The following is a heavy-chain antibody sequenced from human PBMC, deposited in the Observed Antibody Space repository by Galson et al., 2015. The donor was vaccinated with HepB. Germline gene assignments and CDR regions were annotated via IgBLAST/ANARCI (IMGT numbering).Heavy chain of an antibody. CDR1: GYSFTSYW. D-gene: IGHD5-18*01. Sequence: QSGAEVKKPGESLKISCTGSGYSFTSYWIGWVRQTPGKGLEWMGIIYPGDSDTRYSPSFQGQVTTSADKSISTAYLQWSSLKASDTAMYYCARSRLSAMADFDYWGQGTLVTVSS. CDR2: IYPGDSDT. V-gene: IGHV5-51*01. J-gene: IGHJ4*02. CDR3: ARSRLSAMADFDY.